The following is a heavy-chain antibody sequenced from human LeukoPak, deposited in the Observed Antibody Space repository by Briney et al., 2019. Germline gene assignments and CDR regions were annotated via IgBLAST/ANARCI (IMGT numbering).Heavy chain of an antibody. D-gene: IGHD3-16*01. CDR1: GYTFTSYV. J-gene: IGHJ3*02. Sequence: ASVKVLCKASGYTFTSYVISWVRQASGQGLEWMAWISAYNGNTNYAQKLQGRVTMTTDTSTSTAYMGLRSLRSDDTAVYYCARGSPRGAFDIWGQGTMVTVSS. CDR2: ISAYNGNT. V-gene: IGHV1-18*01. CDR3: ARGSPRGAFDI.